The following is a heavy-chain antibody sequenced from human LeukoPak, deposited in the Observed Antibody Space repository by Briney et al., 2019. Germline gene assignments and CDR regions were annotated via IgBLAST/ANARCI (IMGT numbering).Heavy chain of an antibody. CDR3: ATPVFHGSDPSLYYYYMAV. J-gene: IGHJ6*03. CDR1: GGSINDTY. CDR2: IYRRWNT. V-gene: IGHV4-4*07. D-gene: IGHD3-10*01. Sequence: SETLSLTCTVFGGSINDTYWTWIRQTPGRGLEWIGRIYRRWNTKYNPSLKSRVTMSLDTSKNRFSLKLTSVTAADTAVYYCATPVFHGSDPSLYYYYMAVWGKGTTVTISS.